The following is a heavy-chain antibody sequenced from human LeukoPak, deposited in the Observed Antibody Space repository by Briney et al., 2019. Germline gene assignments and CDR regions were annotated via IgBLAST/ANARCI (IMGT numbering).Heavy chain of an antibody. CDR3: ARGHHYGDYGPRYNY. J-gene: IGHJ4*02. V-gene: IGHV4-59*01. D-gene: IGHD4-17*01. Sequence: SETLSLTCTVSGGSISSYYWSWIRLPPGKGLEWIGYIYYSGSTNYNPSLKSRVTISVDTSKNQFSLKLSSVTAADTAVYYCARGHHYGDYGPRYNYWGQGTLVTVSS. CDR1: GGSISSYY. CDR2: IYYSGST.